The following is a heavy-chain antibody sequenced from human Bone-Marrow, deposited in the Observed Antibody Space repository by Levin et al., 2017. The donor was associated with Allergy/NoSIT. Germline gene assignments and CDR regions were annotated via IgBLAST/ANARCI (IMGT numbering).Heavy chain of an antibody. Sequence: SQTLSLPCTVSGGSISSGDYYWSWIRQPPGKGLEWIGYIYYSGSTYYNPSLKSRVTISVDTSKNQFSLKLSSVTAADTAVYYCARWDYGDYTIDYWGQGTLVTVSS. V-gene: IGHV4-30-4*01. J-gene: IGHJ4*02. D-gene: IGHD4-17*01. CDR2: IYYSGST. CDR1: GGSISSGDYY. CDR3: ARWDYGDYTIDY.